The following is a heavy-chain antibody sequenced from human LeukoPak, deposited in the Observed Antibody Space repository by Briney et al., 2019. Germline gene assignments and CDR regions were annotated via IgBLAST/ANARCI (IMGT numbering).Heavy chain of an antibody. J-gene: IGHJ5*02. CDR2: IYPGDSDT. CDR3: ARLLGIVVVVAANNWFDP. CDR1: GYSFTSYW. Sequence: GESLKISCKGSGYSFTSYWIGWVRQMPGKGLEWMGIIYPGDSDTRYSPSFQGQATISADKSISTAYLQWSSLKASDTAMYYCARLLGIVVVVAANNWFDPWGQGTLVTVSS. V-gene: IGHV5-51*01. D-gene: IGHD2-15*01.